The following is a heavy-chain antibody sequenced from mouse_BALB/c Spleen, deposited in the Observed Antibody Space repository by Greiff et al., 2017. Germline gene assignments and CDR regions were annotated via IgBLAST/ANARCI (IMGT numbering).Heavy chain of an antibody. CDR3: ARDRGEMDY. J-gene: IGHJ4*01. V-gene: IGHV5-15*02. D-gene: IGHD3-3*01. CDR1: GFTFSDYG. Sequence: EVHLVESGGGLVQPGGSRKLSCAASGFTFSDYGMAWVRQAPGKGPEWVAFISNLAYSIYYADTVTGRFTISRENAKNTLYLEMSSLRSEDTAMYYCARDRGEMDYWGQGTSVTVSS. CDR2: ISNLAYSI.